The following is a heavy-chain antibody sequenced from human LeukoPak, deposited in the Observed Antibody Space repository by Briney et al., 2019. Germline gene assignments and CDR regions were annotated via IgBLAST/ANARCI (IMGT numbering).Heavy chain of an antibody. J-gene: IGHJ4*02. D-gene: IGHD5-24*01. CDR3: ARGGVWGMATMYGIDY. Sequence: APVKVSCKASGYTFTSYAMNWVRQAPGQGLEWMGWINTNTGNPTYAQGFTGRFVFSLDTSVSTAYLQISSLKAEDTAVYYCARGGVWGMATMYGIDYWGQGTLVTVSS. CDR1: GYTFTSYA. V-gene: IGHV7-4-1*02. CDR2: INTNTGNP.